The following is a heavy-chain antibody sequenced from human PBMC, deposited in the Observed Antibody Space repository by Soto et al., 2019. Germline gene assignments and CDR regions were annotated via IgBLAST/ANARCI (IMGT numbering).Heavy chain of an antibody. J-gene: IGHJ4*02. CDR1: GYTFTSYA. V-gene: IGHV1-3*01. Sequence: ASVKVSCKASGYTFTSYAMHWVRQAPGQRLEWMGWINAGNGNTKYSQKFQGRVTITRDTSASTAYMELSSLRSEDTAVYYCARGSFHYDFWSGYPPPYHFDYWGQGTLVTVSS. D-gene: IGHD3-3*01. CDR2: INAGNGNT. CDR3: ARGSFHYDFWSGYPPPYHFDY.